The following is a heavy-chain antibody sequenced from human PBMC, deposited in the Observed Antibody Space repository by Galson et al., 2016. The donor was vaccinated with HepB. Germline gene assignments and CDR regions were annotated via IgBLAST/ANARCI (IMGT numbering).Heavy chain of an antibody. V-gene: IGHV3-7*03. J-gene: IGHJ4*02. CDR1: GFTFSNYW. CDR3: ARGCRPFGSGTSYFDY. CDR2: IKQDGSEK. Sequence: SLRLSCAASGFTFSNYWMTWVRQAPGKGLEWVANIKQDGSEKYYVDSVKGRFTISRDNAKNSLYFQMNSLRGEDTAVYYCARGCRPFGSGTSYFDYWGQGTLVTVSS. D-gene: IGHD3-10*01.